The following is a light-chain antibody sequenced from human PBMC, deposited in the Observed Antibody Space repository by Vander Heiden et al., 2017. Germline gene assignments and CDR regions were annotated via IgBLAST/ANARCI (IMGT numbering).Light chain of an antibody. J-gene: IGKJ2*01. CDR2: KAS. CDR1: QSISSW. V-gene: IGKV1-5*03. CDR3: QQYNSYPYT. Sequence: IQLTPSPSTLSASVGDRVTITCRASQSISSWLAWYQQKPGKAPKLLIYKASSLESGVPARFSGSGSGTEFTLTISSLQPDDFATYYCQQYNSYPYTCGQGTKLEIK.